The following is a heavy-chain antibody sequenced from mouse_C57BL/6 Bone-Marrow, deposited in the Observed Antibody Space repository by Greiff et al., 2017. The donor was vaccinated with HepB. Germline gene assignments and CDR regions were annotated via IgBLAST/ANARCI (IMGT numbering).Heavy chain of an antibody. CDR3: TTGRSDY. CDR2: IDPENGDT. J-gene: IGHJ2*01. Sequence: VQLQQSGAELVRPGASVKLSCTASGFNIKDDYMHWVKQRPEQGLEWIGWIDPENGDTEYASKFQGKATITADTSSNPAYLQLSSLTSEDTAVYYCTTGRSDYWGQGTTLTVSS. CDR1: GFNIKDDY. V-gene: IGHV14-4*01.